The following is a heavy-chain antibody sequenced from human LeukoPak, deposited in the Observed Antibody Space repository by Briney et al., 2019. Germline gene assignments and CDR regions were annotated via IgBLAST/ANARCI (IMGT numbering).Heavy chain of an antibody. Sequence: PGGSLRLSCAASGFTFDDYAMHWVRQAPGKGLELVSGISWNSGSIGYADSVKGRFTISRDNAKNSLYLQMNSLRAEGTALYYCAKDISSGYYYYYYMDVWGKGTTVTISS. V-gene: IGHV3-9*01. CDR2: ISWNSGSI. J-gene: IGHJ6*03. CDR3: AKDISSGYYYYYYMDV. D-gene: IGHD3-22*01. CDR1: GFTFDDYA.